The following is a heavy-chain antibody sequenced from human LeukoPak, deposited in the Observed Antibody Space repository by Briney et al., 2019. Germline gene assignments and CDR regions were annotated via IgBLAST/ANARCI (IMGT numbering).Heavy chain of an antibody. V-gene: IGHV1-8*02. CDR2: MNPNSGNT. CDR3: ARESGFYASGSRY. CDR1: GYAFTSYG. D-gene: IGHD3-10*01. Sequence: GASVKVSCKASGYAFTSYGISWVRQAPGQGLEWMGWMNPNSGNTGYAQKFQGRVTMTRSTSINTAYMELSSLRSEDTAIYYCARESGFYASGSRYWGQGTLVTVSS. J-gene: IGHJ4*02.